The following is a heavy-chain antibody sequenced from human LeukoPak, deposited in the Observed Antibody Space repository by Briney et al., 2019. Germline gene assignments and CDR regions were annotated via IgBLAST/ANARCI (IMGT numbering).Heavy chain of an antibody. V-gene: IGHV3-30*18. CDR1: GFTSSSYG. CDR3: AKEVVVPAAAYYYYYYGMDV. CDR2: ISYDGSNK. D-gene: IGHD2-2*01. J-gene: IGHJ6*02. Sequence: GGSLRLSCAASGFTSSSYGMHWVRQAPGKGLEWVAVISYDGSNKYYADSVKGRFTISRDNSKNTLYLQMNSLRAEDTAVYYCAKEVVVPAAAYYYYYYGMDVWGQRTTVTVSS.